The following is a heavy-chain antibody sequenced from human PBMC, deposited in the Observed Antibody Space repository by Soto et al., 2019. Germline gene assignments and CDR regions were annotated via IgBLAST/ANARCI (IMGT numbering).Heavy chain of an antibody. V-gene: IGHV4-31*03. CDR3: ARDPAP. J-gene: IGHJ5*02. CDR1: GGSISSGGYY. Sequence: QVQLQESGPGLVKPSQTLSLTCTVSGGSISSGGYYWSWNRQHPGKGLEWIGYIYNIESPYYNPSLNGRVTISADTSKNYFSLKLSSVTAADTAVYYCARDPAPWGQVTMVTVSS. CDR2: IYNIESP.